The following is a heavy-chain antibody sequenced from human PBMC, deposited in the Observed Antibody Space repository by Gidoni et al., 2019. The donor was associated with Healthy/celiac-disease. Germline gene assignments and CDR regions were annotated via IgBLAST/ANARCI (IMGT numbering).Heavy chain of an antibody. D-gene: IGHD6-19*01. Sequence: EVQLVESGGGLVQPGRSLSLSCTASGFTFGDYAMSWVRQAPGKGLEWVGFIRSKAYGGTTEYAASVKGRFTISRDDSKSIAYLQMNSLKTEDTAVYYCTRDSPGYSSGWYYWGQGTLVTVSS. CDR1: GFTFGDYA. V-gene: IGHV3-49*04. CDR2: IRSKAYGGTT. CDR3: TRDSPGYSSGWYY. J-gene: IGHJ4*02.